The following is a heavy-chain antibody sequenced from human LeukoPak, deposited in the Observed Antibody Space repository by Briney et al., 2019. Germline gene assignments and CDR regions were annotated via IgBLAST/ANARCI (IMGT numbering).Heavy chain of an antibody. CDR2: IYHSGST. CDR1: GYSISSGYY. D-gene: IGHD4-17*01. CDR3: ARHGEYGDYVRRLFDY. J-gene: IGHJ4*02. V-gene: IGHV4-38-2*02. Sequence: SETLSLTCTVSGYSISSGYYWGWIRQPPGKGLEWIGSIYHSGSTYYNPSLKSRVTISVDTSKNQFSLKLSSVTAADTAVYYCARHGEYGDYVRRLFDYWGQGTLVTVSS.